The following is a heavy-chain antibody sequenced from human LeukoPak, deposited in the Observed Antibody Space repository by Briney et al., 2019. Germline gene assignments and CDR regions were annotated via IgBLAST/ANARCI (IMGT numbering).Heavy chain of an antibody. CDR2: ISGSGGTT. V-gene: IGHV3-23*01. CDR3: ANKDPFKYGSGSRDY. D-gene: IGHD3-10*01. J-gene: IGHJ4*02. Sequence: PGGSLRLSCAASGFTFSSYAMTWVRQAPGKGLEWVSAISGSGGTTYYADSVKGRFTISRDNSKSTLYLQMNSLRAEDTAVYYCANKDPFKYGSGSRDYWGQGTQVTVSS. CDR1: GFTFSSYA.